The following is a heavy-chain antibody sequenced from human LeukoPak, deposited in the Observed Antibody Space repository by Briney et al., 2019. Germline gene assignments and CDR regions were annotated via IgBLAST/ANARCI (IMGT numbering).Heavy chain of an antibody. D-gene: IGHD2-21*02. Sequence: ASVQVSCKASGYTFSVYYIHWLRQAPGKGLEWMGWIVPSSGATNYAQNFQGRVTTTRDASITTAYMELSSLTYDDTAIYYCARGVLLQGRGAFDIWGQGAMVTVSS. CDR1: GYTFSVYY. V-gene: IGHV1-2*02. J-gene: IGHJ3*02. CDR2: IVPSSGAT. CDR3: ARGVLLQGRGAFDI.